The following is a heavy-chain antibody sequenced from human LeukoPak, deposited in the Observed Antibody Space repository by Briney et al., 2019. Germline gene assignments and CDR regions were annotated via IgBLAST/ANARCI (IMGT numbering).Heavy chain of an antibody. V-gene: IGHV3-30*18. D-gene: IGHD3-9*01. CDR3: AKDRHRPYDILTGYYPDY. CDR1: GFTFSSYG. CDR2: ISYDGSNK. J-gene: IGHJ4*02. Sequence: GGSLRLSCAASGFTFSSYGMHWVRQAPGKGLEWVAVISYDGSNKYYADSVKGRFTISRDNSKNTLYLQMNSLRAEDTAVYYCAKDRHRPYDILTGYYPDYWGQGTLVTVYS.